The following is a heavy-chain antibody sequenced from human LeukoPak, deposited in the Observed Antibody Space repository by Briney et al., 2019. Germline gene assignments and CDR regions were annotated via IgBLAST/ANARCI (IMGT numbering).Heavy chain of an antibody. D-gene: IGHD2-2*01. CDR2: ISGSGGST. V-gene: IGHV3-23*01. CDR3: ARRIVVVPGQEYFDY. J-gene: IGHJ4*02. CDR1: GFTFSSYA. Sequence: GGSLRLSCAASGFTFSSYAMSWVRQAPGKGLEWVSAISGSGGSTYYADSVKGRFTISRDNSKNTLYLQMNSLRAEDTAVYYCARRIVVVPGQEYFDYWGQGTLVTVSS.